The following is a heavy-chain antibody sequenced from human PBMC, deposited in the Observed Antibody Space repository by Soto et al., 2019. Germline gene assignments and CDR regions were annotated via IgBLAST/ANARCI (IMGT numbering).Heavy chain of an antibody. CDR3: ARGWKDSNSWYGPDWFDP. J-gene: IGHJ5*02. Sequence: QVQLVQSGAEEKKPGASVRVSCKASGCTFARCAMHWVRQAPGQRLEWMGWINAGNGKTQYSQKFQGRVTITRDTSASTAYMELSSLRSEDTAVYDCARGWKDSNSWYGPDWFDPWGQGTLVTVSS. CDR1: GCTFARCA. D-gene: IGHD6-13*01. CDR2: INAGNGKT. V-gene: IGHV1-3*05.